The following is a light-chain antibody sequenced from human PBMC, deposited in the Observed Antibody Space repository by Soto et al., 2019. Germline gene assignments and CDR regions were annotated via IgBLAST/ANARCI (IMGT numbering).Light chain of an antibody. CDR2: RDN. CDR1: NIVSRN. V-gene: IGLV3-9*01. Sequence: SYELTQPLSVSVALGETAKVTCGGNNIVSRNVHWYQKKPGQAPVLVIYRDNNRPSGIPERFSGFNSGNTATLTISSAQGGDEADYYCQVWDSGSAIFGGGTKLTVL. CDR3: QVWDSGSAI. J-gene: IGLJ2*01.